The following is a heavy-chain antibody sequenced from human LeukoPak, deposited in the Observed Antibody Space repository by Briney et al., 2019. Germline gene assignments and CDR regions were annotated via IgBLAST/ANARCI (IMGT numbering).Heavy chain of an antibody. Sequence: GGSLRLSCAASGFTFRNFWMHWVPQAPGKGLVCVSRINTDGSSTNYADSVKGRFTISRDNAKNTLYLQMNSLRAEDTAVYYCARDSAYCGGDCYSFDYWGQGTLVTVSS. J-gene: IGHJ4*02. CDR1: GFTFRNFW. CDR2: INTDGSST. D-gene: IGHD2-21*02. CDR3: ARDSAYCGGDCYSFDY. V-gene: IGHV3-74*01.